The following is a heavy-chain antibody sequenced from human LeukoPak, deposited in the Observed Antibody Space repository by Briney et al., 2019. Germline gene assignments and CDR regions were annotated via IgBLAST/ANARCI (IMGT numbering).Heavy chain of an antibody. Sequence: QPGGSLRLSCAASGFTLNTHWVSWVRQAPGKGLEWVANIKQDGRDTYYVDSVKGRFTISRDNAKNSLNLQMNSLRAEDTAMYYCATSEGYWGQGTLVTVSS. J-gene: IGHJ4*02. CDR2: IKQDGRDT. CDR1: GFTLNTHW. CDR3: ATSEGY. V-gene: IGHV3-7*03.